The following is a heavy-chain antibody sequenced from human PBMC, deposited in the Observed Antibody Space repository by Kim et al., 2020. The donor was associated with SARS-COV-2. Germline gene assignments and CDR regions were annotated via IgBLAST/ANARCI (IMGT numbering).Heavy chain of an antibody. CDR3: ARDRTTQIPYYYYYGMDV. J-gene: IGHJ6*02. D-gene: IGHD4-17*01. Sequence: KGRFTISRDNAKNSLYLQMNSLRDEDTAVYYCARDRTTQIPYYYYYGMDVWGQGTTVTVSS. V-gene: IGHV3-48*02.